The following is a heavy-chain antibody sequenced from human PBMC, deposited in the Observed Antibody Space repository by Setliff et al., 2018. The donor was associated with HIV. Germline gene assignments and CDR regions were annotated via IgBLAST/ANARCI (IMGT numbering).Heavy chain of an antibody. CDR2: INPSGGST. CDR1: GYTFTSYY. J-gene: IGHJ6*03. CDR3: ARRAGTPNYYYYYMDV. V-gene: IGHV1-46*03. D-gene: IGHD2-15*01. Sequence: GASVKVSCKASGYTFTSYYLHWVRQAPGQGLEWMGIINPSGGSTSYAQKFQDRITMTSDTSTSTVYMELSSLRSDDTAMYYCARRAGTPNYYYYYMDVWGNGTTVTVSS.